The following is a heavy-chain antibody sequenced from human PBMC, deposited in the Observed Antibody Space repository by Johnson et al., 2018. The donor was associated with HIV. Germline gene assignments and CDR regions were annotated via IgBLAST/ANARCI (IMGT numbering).Heavy chain of an antibody. Sequence: QVQLVESGGGVVRPGRSLRLSCAASGFTFSNYPMHWVRQAPGKGLEWVAVISYDGSSKFYPNSLKGRFSISRDNSKNTVYLQMNSLRTEDTAVYYCARGITMIAVVKGDAFDMWGQGTMVTVSS. CDR2: ISYDGSSK. V-gene: IGHV3-30*04. CDR3: ARGITMIAVVKGDAFDM. D-gene: IGHD3-22*01. J-gene: IGHJ3*02. CDR1: GFTFSNYP.